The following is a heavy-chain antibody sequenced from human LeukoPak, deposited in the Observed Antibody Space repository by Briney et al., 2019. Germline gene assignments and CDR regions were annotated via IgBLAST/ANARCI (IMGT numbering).Heavy chain of an antibody. Sequence: GASVKVSCKASGYTFNNYGLSWVRQAPGQGPEWMGWISAYNGNTYYAQKLQGRVTMTTDTSTSTAYMELRSLRSDDTAVYYCARDPPNLPPMMESWYMDVWGKGTTVTVSS. D-gene: IGHD3-22*01. CDR1: GYTFNNYG. J-gene: IGHJ6*03. CDR3: ARDPPNLPPMMESWYMDV. V-gene: IGHV1-18*01. CDR2: ISAYNGNT.